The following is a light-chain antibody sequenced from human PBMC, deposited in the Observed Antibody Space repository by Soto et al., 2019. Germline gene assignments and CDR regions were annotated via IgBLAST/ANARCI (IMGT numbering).Light chain of an antibody. CDR1: QSISSW. Sequence: DRVTITCRASQSISSWLAWYQQKPGKAPKRLIYAASSLQSGVPSRFSGSGSGTDFTLTISSLLPEDFATYYCLQDFNYPITFGQGTRLEIK. CDR2: AAS. V-gene: IGKV1-6*01. J-gene: IGKJ5*01. CDR3: LQDFNYPIT.